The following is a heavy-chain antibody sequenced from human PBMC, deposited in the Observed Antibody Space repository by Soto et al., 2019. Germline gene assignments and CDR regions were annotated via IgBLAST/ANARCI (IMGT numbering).Heavy chain of an antibody. CDR3: ARGYNSCEGYYFDS. CDR2: IYYSGST. J-gene: IGHJ4*02. CDR1: GGSISAGGYS. D-gene: IGHD1-1*01. Sequence: KSSETLSLTCTVSGGSISAGGYSWNWIRQHPGKGLEWIGYIYYSGSTHSNPSLKSRVNLSLDTSKKQFSLRLNSVTAADTAVYYCARGYNSCEGYYFDSWGPGTLVTVS. V-gene: IGHV4-31*03.